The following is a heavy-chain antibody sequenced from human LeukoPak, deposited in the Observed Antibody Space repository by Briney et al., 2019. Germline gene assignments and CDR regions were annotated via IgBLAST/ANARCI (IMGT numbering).Heavy chain of an antibody. V-gene: IGHV3-23*01. CDR3: AKEVSDSPYAGAFDI. D-gene: IGHD3-3*01. Sequence: PGGSLRLSCVASGFTFSSYAMSWVRQAPGKGLEWVSSIRGSGDRTSFADSEKGRFTISRDNSKNTLYLQMTSLRAEDTAVYFCAKEVSDSPYAGAFDIWGQGTMVTVSS. CDR2: IRGSGDRT. CDR1: GFTFSSYA. J-gene: IGHJ3*02.